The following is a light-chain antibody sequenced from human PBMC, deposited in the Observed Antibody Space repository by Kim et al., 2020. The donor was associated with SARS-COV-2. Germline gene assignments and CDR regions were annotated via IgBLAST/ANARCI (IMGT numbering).Light chain of an antibody. Sequence: DIQMTQSPSTLSASIGDRVTITCRASQNIHYWLAWYQQKPGKAPKLLIYKTSTLETGVPSRFSGSESGTEFTFAISSLQPDDSATYYCQQYNSDSWTFGQGTKVDIK. V-gene: IGKV1-5*03. CDR3: QQYNSDSWT. J-gene: IGKJ1*01. CDR2: KTS. CDR1: QNIHYW.